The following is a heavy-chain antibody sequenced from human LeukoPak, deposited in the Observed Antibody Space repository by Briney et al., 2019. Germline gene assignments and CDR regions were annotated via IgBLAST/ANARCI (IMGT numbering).Heavy chain of an antibody. CDR1: GFTFSSYA. CDR3: AKGGSFYDSSGYADY. Sequence: GGSLRLSCAASGFTFSSYAMSWVRQAPGKGLEWVSAISGSGSSTYYAGSVKGRFTISRDNSKNTLSLQMNSLRAEDTAVYYCAKGGSFYDSSGYADYWGQGTLVTVSS. D-gene: IGHD3-22*01. V-gene: IGHV3-23*01. J-gene: IGHJ4*02. CDR2: ISGSGSST.